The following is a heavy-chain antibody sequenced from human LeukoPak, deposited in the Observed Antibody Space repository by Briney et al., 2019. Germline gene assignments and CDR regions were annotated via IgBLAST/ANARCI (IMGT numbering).Heavy chain of an antibody. CDR2: INSGSTSI. V-gene: IGHV3-11*04. J-gene: IGHJ4*02. CDR1: GFTFSDWY. Sequence: GGSLRLSCAASGFTFSDWYMSWIRQTPGKGLEWVSYINSGSTSIYNGDSVKGRFTISRDNSKNTLYLQMNSLRAEDTAVYYCARDSPPDRFLPLGAGANPGRGYWGQGTLVTVSS. CDR3: ARDSPPDRFLPLGAGANPGRGY. D-gene: IGHD3-3*01.